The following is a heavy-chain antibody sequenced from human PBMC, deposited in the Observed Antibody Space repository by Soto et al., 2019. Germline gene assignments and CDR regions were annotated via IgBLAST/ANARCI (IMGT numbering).Heavy chain of an antibody. CDR1: CDSISSGNY. D-gene: IGHD3-3*01. Sequence: SAILSPTCAFSCDSISSGNYWAWIRRAPGKALEWIGSIHHSRTTYYNPSLKSRVTISVDTSRNQLSLKLSSVTAADSAVYHCARTDNVGYYPYF. CDR2: IHHSRTT. J-gene: IGHJ4*01. V-gene: IGHV4-38-2*01. CDR3: ARTDNVGYYPYF.